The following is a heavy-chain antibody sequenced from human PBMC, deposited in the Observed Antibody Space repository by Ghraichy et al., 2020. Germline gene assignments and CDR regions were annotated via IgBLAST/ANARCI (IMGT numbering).Heavy chain of an antibody. V-gene: IGHV3-30*04. J-gene: IGHJ4*02. CDR1: GFTFSSYA. CDR2: ISFDGSNQ. CDR3: AREGLRFHTSSFLYY. D-gene: IGHD6-13*01. Sequence: GGSLRLSCAASGFTFSSYAIHWVRQAPGKGLEWVAVISFDGSNQYYADSVKGRFTISRDNSKNTLYLQVNSLRAEDTAVYYCAREGLRFHTSSFLYYWVQGLLFTLSS.